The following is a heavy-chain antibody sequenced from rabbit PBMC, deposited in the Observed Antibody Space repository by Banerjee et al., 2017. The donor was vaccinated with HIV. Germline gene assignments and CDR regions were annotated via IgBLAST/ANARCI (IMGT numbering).Heavy chain of an antibody. J-gene: IGHJ4*01. D-gene: IGHD1-1*01. CDR3: AIFGDASSSGHNL. CDR2: INTSSGNT. CDR1: GFSFSSSDY. V-gene: IGHV1S45*01. Sequence: QEQLEESGGDLVKPEGSLTLTCTASGFSFSSSDYMCWVRQAPGKGLEWIACINTSSGNTVYASWAKGRFTISRTSSTTVTLQMTSLTAADTATYFCAIFGDASSSGHNLWGPGTLVTVS.